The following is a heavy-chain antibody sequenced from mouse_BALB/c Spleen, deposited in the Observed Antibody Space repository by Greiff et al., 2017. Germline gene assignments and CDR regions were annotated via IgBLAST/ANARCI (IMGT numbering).Heavy chain of an antibody. CDR1: GFTFSSFG. D-gene: IGHD1-2*01. CDR2: ISSGSSTI. Sequence: EVMLVESGGGLVQPGGSRKLSCAASGFTFSSFGMHWVRQAPEKGLEWVAYISSGSSTIYYADTVKGRFTISRDNPKNTLFLQMTSLRSEDTAMYYCARAGSLLRLRGYAMDYWGQGTSVTVSS. V-gene: IGHV5-17*02. J-gene: IGHJ4*01. CDR3: ARAGSLLRLRGYAMDY.